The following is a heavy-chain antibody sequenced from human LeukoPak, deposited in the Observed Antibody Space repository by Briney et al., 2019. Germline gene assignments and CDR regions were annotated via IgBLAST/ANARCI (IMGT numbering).Heavy chain of an antibody. CDR1: GGSISSSSYY. D-gene: IGHD4-17*01. CDR2: IYYSGST. V-gene: IGHV4-39*01. CDR3: ASRALTSTGSFDY. J-gene: IGHJ4*02. Sequence: SETLSLTCTVSGGSISSSSYYWGWIRQPLGKGLEWIGSIYYSGSTYYNPSLKSRVTISVDTSKNQFSLKLSSVTAADTAVYYCASRALTSTGSFDYWGQGTLVTVSS.